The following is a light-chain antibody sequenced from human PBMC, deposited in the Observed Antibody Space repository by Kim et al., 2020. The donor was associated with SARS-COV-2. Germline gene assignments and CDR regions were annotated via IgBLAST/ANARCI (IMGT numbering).Light chain of an antibody. CDR1: HSISSTY. J-gene: IGKJ2*01. Sequence: PGGRATVSRRASHSISSTYLAWYQQWPGQHPTLLIYGASTRATGIPGRFSGSGSGTDFSLTTSRLEPEDFAVYYCHFYGGSPLYTFGRGTKLEI. CDR3: HFYGGSPLYT. CDR2: GAS. V-gene: IGKV3-20*01.